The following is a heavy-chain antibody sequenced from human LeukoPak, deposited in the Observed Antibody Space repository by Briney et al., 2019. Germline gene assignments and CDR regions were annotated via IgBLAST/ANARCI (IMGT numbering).Heavy chain of an antibody. CDR1: GYSIRSNYY. J-gene: IGHJ4*02. CDR2: ICHSGGT. CDR3: ARNVSYSFDY. Sequence: SETLSLTCDVSGYSIRSNYYWGWIRQPPGKGLEWIGSICHSGGTYYNPSLKSRVTISVDTSKNQFSLKLSSVTAADTAVYYCARNVSYSFDYWGQGTLVTVSS. V-gene: IGHV4-38-2*01. D-gene: IGHD1-1*01.